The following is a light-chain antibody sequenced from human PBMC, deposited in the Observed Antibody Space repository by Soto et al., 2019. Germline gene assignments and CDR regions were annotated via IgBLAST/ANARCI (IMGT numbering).Light chain of an antibody. J-gene: IGLJ3*02. CDR2: DVS. CDR1: TSDVGGHNY. Sequence: QSVLTQPRSVSGSPGQSVTISCTGTTSDVGGHNYVSWYQQHPGKAPKLIIYDVSERPSGVPARFSGSKSANTAFLTISGLHAEDEADYYCSSYAGTYNWVFGGGTKLTVL. CDR3: SSYAGTYNWV. V-gene: IGLV2-11*01.